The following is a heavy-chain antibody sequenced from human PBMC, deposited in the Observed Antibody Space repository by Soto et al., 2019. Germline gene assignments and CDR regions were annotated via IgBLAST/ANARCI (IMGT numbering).Heavy chain of an antibody. V-gene: IGHV1-2*02. CDR2: VNSKSGGT. CDR1: GGTFSSYT. D-gene: IGHD1-26*01. CDR3: AREPSPTGYSGKWFDFDY. Sequence: ASVKVSCKTSGGTFSSYTISWVRQAPGQGLEWMGWVNSKSGGTNYAQKFQGRVSMTRDTSLNTAYMDLNSLSSDDTAVYYCAREPSPTGYSGKWFDFDYWGLGTLVTVSS. J-gene: IGHJ4*02.